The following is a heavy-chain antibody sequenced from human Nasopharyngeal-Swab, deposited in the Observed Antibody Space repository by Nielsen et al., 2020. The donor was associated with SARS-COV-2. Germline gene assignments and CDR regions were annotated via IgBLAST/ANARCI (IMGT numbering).Heavy chain of an antibody. CDR2: ISWNSGST. V-gene: IGHV3-9*01. Sequence: SLKISCAASGFTFDDYAMHWVRQAPGKGLEWVSGISWNSGSTGYADSVKGRFTISRDNSKNTLYLQMNSLRAEDTAVYYCAKDSSLVFRDYYDSSGSDYWGQGTLVTVSS. J-gene: IGHJ4*02. CDR1: GFTFDDYA. CDR3: AKDSSLVFRDYYDSSGSDY. D-gene: IGHD3-22*01.